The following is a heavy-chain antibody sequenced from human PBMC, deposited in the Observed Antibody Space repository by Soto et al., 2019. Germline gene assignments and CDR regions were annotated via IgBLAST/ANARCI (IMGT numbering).Heavy chain of an antibody. J-gene: IGHJ6*03. CDR3: ARVAVTSNYYYYYYYMDV. CDR1: GGSISSGGYY. D-gene: IGHD4-17*01. V-gene: IGHV4-31*03. CDR2: IYYSGST. Sequence: SETLSLTCTVSGGSISSGGYYWRWIRPHPGKGLEWIGYIYYSGSTYYNPSLKSRVTISVDTSKNQFSLKLSSVTAADTAVYYCARVAVTSNYYYYYYYMDVWGKGTTVTVSS.